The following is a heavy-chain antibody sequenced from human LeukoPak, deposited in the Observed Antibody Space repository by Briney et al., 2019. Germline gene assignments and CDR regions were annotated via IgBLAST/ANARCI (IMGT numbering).Heavy chain of an antibody. Sequence: PGGSLRLSCAASGFTFDDYGMSWVRQAPGKGLEWVSGINWNGGSTGYADSVKGRFTISRDNAKNSLYLQMNSLRVEDTAVYYCAREFGAAAQYYFDSWGQGTLVTVSS. CDR2: INWNGGST. D-gene: IGHD3-16*01. CDR1: GFTFDDYG. V-gene: IGHV3-20*04. CDR3: AREFGAAAQYYFDS. J-gene: IGHJ4*02.